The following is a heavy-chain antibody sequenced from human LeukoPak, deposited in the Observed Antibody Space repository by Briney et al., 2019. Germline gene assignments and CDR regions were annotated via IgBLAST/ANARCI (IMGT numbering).Heavy chain of an antibody. V-gene: IGHV3-7*01. D-gene: IGHD3-22*01. CDR3: AVEYLHERSGYNYGPFDY. CDR2: IKQDGSEK. Sequence: GGSLRLSCAAPGFTVSSNYMSWVRQAPGKGLEWVANIKQDGSEKDYVDSVKGRFTVSRDNAKNSLYLQMNSLTAEDTAVYYCAVEYLHERSGYNYGPFDYWGQGTLVTVSS. J-gene: IGHJ4*02. CDR1: GFTVSSNY.